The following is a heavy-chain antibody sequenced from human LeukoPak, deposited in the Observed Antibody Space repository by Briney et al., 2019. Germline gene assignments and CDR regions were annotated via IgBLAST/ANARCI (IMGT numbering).Heavy chain of an antibody. CDR2: INPNSGGT. D-gene: IGHD3-22*01. CDR1: GYTFTGYY. J-gene: IGHJ4*02. CDR3: ARGTYYYDSSGYYSLEY. Sequence: GASVKVSCKASGYTFTGYYMHWVRRAPGQGLEWMGRINPNSGGTNYAQKFQGRVTMTRDTSISTAYMELSRLRSDDTAVYYCARGTYYYDSSGYYSLEYWGQGTLVTVSS. V-gene: IGHV1-2*06.